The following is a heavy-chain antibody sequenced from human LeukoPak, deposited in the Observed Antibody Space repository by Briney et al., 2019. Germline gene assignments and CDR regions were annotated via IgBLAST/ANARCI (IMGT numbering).Heavy chain of an antibody. CDR3: AREGYDFWSGYSFYFDY. D-gene: IGHD3-3*01. CDR2: ISGSGNNI. CDR1: GFTFSDFY. V-gene: IGHV3-11*04. Sequence: GGSLRLSCEASGFTFSDFYMSWIRQAPGKGLEWLSYISGSGNNIYYADSVRGRFTISRDNAKNSLYLQMNSLRAEDTAVYYCAREGYDFWSGYSFYFDYWGQGTLVTVSS. J-gene: IGHJ4*02.